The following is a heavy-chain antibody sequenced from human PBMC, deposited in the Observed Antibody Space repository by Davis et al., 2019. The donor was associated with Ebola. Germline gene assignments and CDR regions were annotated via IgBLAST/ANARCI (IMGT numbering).Heavy chain of an antibody. J-gene: IGHJ2*01. CDR2: INHSGST. D-gene: IGHD2-2*01. CDR1: GGSFSGYY. Sequence: PSETLSLTCAVYGGSFSGYYWSWIRQPPGKGLEWIGEINHSGSTNYNPSLKSRVTISVDTSKNQFSLKLSSVTAADTAVYYCARSVRGDCSSTSCYHWYFDLWGRGTLVTVSS. CDR3: ARSVRGDCSSTSCYHWYFDL. V-gene: IGHV4-34*01.